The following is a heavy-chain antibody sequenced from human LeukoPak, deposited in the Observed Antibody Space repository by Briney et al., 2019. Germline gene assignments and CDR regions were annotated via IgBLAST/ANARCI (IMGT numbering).Heavy chain of an antibody. V-gene: IGHV3-48*01. J-gene: IGHJ4*02. CDR1: GFTFSSYS. CDR2: ISSSSTI. D-gene: IGHD1-26*01. CDR3: AKEYTGTFSPFPSYFDN. Sequence: PGGSLRLSCAASGFTFSSYSMNWVRQAPGKGLEWVSYISSSSTIYYADSVKGRFTISRDNSKNTLYLQMNSLRAEDTAIYYCAKEYTGTFSPFPSYFDNWGQGTLVTVSS.